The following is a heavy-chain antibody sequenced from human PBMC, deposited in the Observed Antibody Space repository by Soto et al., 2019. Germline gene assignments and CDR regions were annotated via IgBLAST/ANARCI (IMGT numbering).Heavy chain of an antibody. J-gene: IGHJ4*02. Sequence: EVQLLESGGGLVQPGGSLRLSCAASGFTFSSYAMSWVRQAPGKGLEWVSAISGSGGSTYYADSVKGRFTISRDNSKNTLYLQMNSLGAEDTAVYYCAKDRIFGVVIISHFDYWGQGTLVTVSS. D-gene: IGHD3-3*01. CDR1: GFTFSSYA. V-gene: IGHV3-23*01. CDR3: AKDRIFGVVIISHFDY. CDR2: ISGSGGST.